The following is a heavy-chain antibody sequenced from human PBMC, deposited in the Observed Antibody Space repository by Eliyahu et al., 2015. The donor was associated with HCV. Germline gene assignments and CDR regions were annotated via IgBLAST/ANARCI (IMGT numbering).Heavy chain of an antibody. D-gene: IGHD2-15*01. CDR3: AKDLADPIPQYYFDY. CDR2: ISGSGDST. Sequence: EVQLLESGGGLVQPGGSLRLSCAASGFTFSSXALSWVRQAPGEGLEWXSAISGSGDSTYYADSVKGRFTISRDNSKNTLYLQMNSLRAEDTAVYYCAKDLADPIPQYYFDYWGQGTLVTVSS. CDR1: GFTFSSXA. J-gene: IGHJ4*02. V-gene: IGHV3-23*01.